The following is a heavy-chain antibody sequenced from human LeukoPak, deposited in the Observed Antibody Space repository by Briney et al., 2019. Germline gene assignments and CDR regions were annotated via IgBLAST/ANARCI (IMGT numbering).Heavy chain of an antibody. CDR3: ARASYCSSTSCYYEGAFDI. D-gene: IGHD2-2*01. CDR1: GYSISSGYY. CDR2: IYHSGST. Sequence: SETLSLTCTVSGYSISSGYYWGWIRQPPGKGPEWIGSIYHSGSTYYNPSLKSRVTISVDTSKNQFSLKLSSVTAAVTAVYYCARASYCSSTSCYYEGAFDIWGQGTMVTVSS. V-gene: IGHV4-38-2*02. J-gene: IGHJ3*02.